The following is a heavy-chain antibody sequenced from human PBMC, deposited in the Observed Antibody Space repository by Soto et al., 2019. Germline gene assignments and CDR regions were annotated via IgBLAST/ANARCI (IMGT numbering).Heavy chain of an antibody. CDR3: ARVYDILTGRIDY. J-gene: IGHJ4*02. V-gene: IGHV3-30-3*01. D-gene: IGHD3-9*01. CDR1: GFTLSSYA. CDR2: ISYDGSNK. Sequence: PGGSLRLSCAASGFTLSSYAMHWVRQAPGKGLEWVAVISYDGSNKYYADSVKGRFTISRDNSKNTLYLQMNSLRAEDTAVYYCARVYDILTGRIDYWGQGTLVTVSS.